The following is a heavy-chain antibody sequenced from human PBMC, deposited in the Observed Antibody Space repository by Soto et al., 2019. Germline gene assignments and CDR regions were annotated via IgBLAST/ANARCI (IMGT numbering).Heavy chain of an antibody. Sequence: QVPLQESGPRLVRPSGTLCLTCTVSSGSISTANWWSWVRQPPGGGLEWIGEIYHSGSTNYNLSLKSRVTLSVDTSKNQFSLSLMSVTAADSALYYYARRGGGVVLAATTPFDYWGQGALVTVSS. D-gene: IGHD2-15*01. J-gene: IGHJ4*02. CDR2: IYHSGST. V-gene: IGHV4-4*02. CDR1: SGSISTANW. CDR3: ARRGGGVVLAATTPFDY.